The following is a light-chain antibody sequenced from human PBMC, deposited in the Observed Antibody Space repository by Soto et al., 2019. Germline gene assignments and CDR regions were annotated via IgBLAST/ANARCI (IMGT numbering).Light chain of an antibody. J-gene: IGKJ3*01. CDR3: QRSYSTPFT. V-gene: IGKV1-39*01. Sequence: DIQMTQSPSSLSASVGDRVTITCRASQTIIRYLNWYQQKQGRAPNILIYAASSLESIVQSRFSGSGSGTEITLTISRLQAEDFVNYYCQRSYSTPFTFGPGTKVEIK. CDR2: AAS. CDR1: QTIIRY.